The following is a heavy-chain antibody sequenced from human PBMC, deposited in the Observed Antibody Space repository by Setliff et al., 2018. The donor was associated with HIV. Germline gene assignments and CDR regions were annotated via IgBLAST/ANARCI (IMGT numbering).Heavy chain of an antibody. V-gene: IGHV3-53*01. D-gene: IGHD2-15*01. CDR2: IYAGGTT. CDR1: GFSVTTAA. CDR3: AKVVVVWAHQVAFDY. J-gene: IGHJ4*02. Sequence: GGSLRLSCVVSGFSVTTAAMAWVRQAPGKGLDWVSVIYAGGTTKYADSVKGRFTFSRDDSKNTLYLQMNSLRAEDTAVYYCAKVVVVWAHQVAFDYWGQGTLVTVSS.